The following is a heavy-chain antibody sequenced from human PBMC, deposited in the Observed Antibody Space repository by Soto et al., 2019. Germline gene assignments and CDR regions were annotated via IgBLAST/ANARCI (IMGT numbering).Heavy chain of an antibody. V-gene: IGHV1-69*13. CDR3: ASTADDWFNWFDP. J-gene: IGHJ5*02. CDR1: GGTFSSYA. CDR2: IIPIFGTA. Sequence: ASVKVSCKASGGTFSSYAISWVRQAPGQGLEWMGGIIPIFGTANYAQKFQGRVTITADESTSTAYMELSSLRSEDTAVYYCASTADDWFNWFDPWGQGTLVTVSS. D-gene: IGHD3-9*01.